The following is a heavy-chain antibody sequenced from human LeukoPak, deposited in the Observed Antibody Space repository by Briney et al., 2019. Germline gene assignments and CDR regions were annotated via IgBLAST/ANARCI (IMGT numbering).Heavy chain of an antibody. CDR3: ARGYFDTSGYYSGFDY. CDR2: IGDGFDT. D-gene: IGHD3-22*01. V-gene: IGHV3-13*01. J-gene: IGHJ4*02. CDR1: GFTFSDYD. Sequence: GGSLRLSCAASGFTFSDYDLHWVRQAPGKGLEWVSGIGDGFDTYYSGSVKGRFTISRENAKNSLYLQMNSLRAGDTAIYYCARGYFDTSGYYSGFDYWGQGTLVTVSS.